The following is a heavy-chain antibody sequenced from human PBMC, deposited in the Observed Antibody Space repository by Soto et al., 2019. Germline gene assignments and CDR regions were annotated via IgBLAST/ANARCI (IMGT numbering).Heavy chain of an antibody. V-gene: IGHV4-30-2*01. Sequence: SETLSLTCAVSGGSISSGGYSWSWIRQPPGKGLEWIGYIYHSGSTYYNPSLKSRVTISVDRSKNQFSLKLSSVTAADTAVYYCARAGAATLSDYWGQGTLVTVSS. J-gene: IGHJ4*02. CDR1: GGSISSGGYS. D-gene: IGHD2-15*01. CDR2: IYHSGST. CDR3: ARAGAATLSDY.